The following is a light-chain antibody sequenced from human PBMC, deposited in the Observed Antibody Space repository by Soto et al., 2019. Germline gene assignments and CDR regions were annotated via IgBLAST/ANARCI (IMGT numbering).Light chain of an antibody. CDR1: QSVSISY. J-gene: IGKJ1*01. V-gene: IGKV3-20*01. CDR2: GTS. CDR3: QQYGSSSWT. Sequence: EIVLTQSPGTPSLSPGERATLSCRASQSVSISYLAWYQQKPGQAPRLLIYGTSSRATGIPDRFSGSGSGTDFTLTISRLEPEDFAVYYCQQYGSSSWTFGQGTTVEIK.